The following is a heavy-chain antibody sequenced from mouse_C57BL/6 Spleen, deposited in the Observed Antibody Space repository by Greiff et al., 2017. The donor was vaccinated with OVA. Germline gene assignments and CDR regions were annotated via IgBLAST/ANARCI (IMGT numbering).Heavy chain of an antibody. Sequence: EVKLLESGGGLVKPGGSLKLSCAASGFTFSDYGMHWVRQAPEKGLEWVAYISSGSSTIYYADTVKGRFTISRDNAKNTLFLQMPSLRSEDTAMYYCARGDSFAYWGQGTLVTVSA. V-gene: IGHV5-17*01. CDR3: ARGDSFAY. D-gene: IGHD3-3*01. J-gene: IGHJ3*01. CDR2: ISSGSSTI. CDR1: GFTFSDYG.